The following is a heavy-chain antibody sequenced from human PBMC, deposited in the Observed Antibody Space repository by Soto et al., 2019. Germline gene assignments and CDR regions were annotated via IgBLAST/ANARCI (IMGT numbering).Heavy chain of an antibody. CDR1: GGTFSSYT. D-gene: IGHD4-17*01. Sequence: QVQLVQSGAEVKKPGSSVKVSCKASGGTFSSYTISWVRQAPGQGLEWMGRIIPILGIANYAQKFQGRVTITADKSTSTAYTELSSLRSEDTAVYYCAREEGTTVKGGGNWFDPWGQGTLVTVSS. CDR2: IIPILGIA. J-gene: IGHJ5*02. V-gene: IGHV1-69*08. CDR3: AREEGTTVKGGGNWFDP.